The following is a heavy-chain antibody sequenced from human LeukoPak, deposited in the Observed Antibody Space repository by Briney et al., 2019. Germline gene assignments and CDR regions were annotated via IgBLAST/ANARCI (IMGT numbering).Heavy chain of an antibody. Sequence: ASVKVSCKASGYALTGYYFHWVRQAPGQGLEWMGWINPNIGDTNYAEKFQGRVTLTRYTSINIAYMELSRLTSDDTAVYYCARGSGFFYYFDYWGQGTLVTVSS. J-gene: IGHJ4*02. CDR3: ARGSGFFYYFDY. D-gene: IGHD1-26*01. V-gene: IGHV1-2*02. CDR1: GYALTGYY. CDR2: INPNIGDT.